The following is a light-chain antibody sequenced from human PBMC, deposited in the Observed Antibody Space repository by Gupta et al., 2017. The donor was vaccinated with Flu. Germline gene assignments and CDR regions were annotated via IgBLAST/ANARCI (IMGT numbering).Light chain of an antibody. V-gene: IGLV1-44*01. Sequence: QSVLSQPPSASGTPGQRVTISCSGGSSNIEINAVHWYQQFPGTAPKLLIYTNNQRPAGVPDRFSASKSGASASLAIVGLQAEDEAEYYCAAWDDSLNGPLFGGGTKLTVL. CDR1: SSNIEINA. J-gene: IGLJ2*01. CDR2: TNN. CDR3: AAWDDSLNGPL.